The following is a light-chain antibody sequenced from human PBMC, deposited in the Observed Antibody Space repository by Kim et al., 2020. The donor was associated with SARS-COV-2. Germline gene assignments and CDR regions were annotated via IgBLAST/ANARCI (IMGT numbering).Light chain of an antibody. CDR3: SSYTSSSTRV. Sequence: GLSITISCTGTSSDVGGYNYVSWYQQHTGKAPKLMIYDVSNRPSGVSKRFSGSKSGNTASLTISGLQAEDEADYYCSSYTSSSTRVFGGGTQLTVL. CDR1: SSDVGGYNY. CDR2: DVS. V-gene: IGLV2-14*03. J-gene: IGLJ3*02.